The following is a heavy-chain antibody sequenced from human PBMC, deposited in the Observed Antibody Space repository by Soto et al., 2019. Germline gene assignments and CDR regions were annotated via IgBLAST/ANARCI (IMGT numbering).Heavy chain of an antibody. CDR2: ISAYNGNT. V-gene: IGHV1-18*01. J-gene: IGHJ6*02. CDR1: GYTFTSYG. CDR3: ARGTYYYDSSGAHPLYGMDV. D-gene: IGHD3-22*01. Sequence: ASVKVSCKASGYTFTSYGISWVRQAPGQGLEWMGWISAYNGNTNYAQKLQGRVTMTTDTSTSTAYMELRSLRSDDTAVYYCARGTYYYDSSGAHPLYGMDVWGQGTTVTVSS.